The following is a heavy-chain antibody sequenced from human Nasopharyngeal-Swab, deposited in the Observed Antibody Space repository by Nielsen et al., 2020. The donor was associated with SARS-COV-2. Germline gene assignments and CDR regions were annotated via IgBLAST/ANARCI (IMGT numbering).Heavy chain of an antibody. Sequence: GGSLRLTCAASGFTFSAYWMFWVSHVPGKGLVWVSRINNEGSSSHYAESVKGRFTISRDNAKNPLYLQMNSLRAEDTATYYCARGGFHHAIDVWGQGTPVTVSS. CDR2: INNEGSSS. CDR3: ARGGFHHAIDV. V-gene: IGHV3-74*01. CDR1: GFTFSAYW. J-gene: IGHJ6*01. D-gene: IGHD3-10*01.